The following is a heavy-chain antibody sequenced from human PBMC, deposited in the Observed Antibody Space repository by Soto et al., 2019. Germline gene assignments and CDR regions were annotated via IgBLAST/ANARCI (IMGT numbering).Heavy chain of an antibody. V-gene: IGHV1-46*01. J-gene: IGHJ4*02. CDR2: INPSGGST. CDR1: GYTFTSYY. CDR3: PRDHLTLRGPDIAVLESYYFAY. D-gene: IGHD6-19*01. Sequence: ASVKVACKSSGYTFTSYYRHWVLQAPRQGLEWMGIINPSGGSTSYAQKFQGRVTMTRDTSTSTVYMELSSLRPEDTGVYYCPRDHLTLRGPDIAVLESYYFAYWGQGTPVTVSS.